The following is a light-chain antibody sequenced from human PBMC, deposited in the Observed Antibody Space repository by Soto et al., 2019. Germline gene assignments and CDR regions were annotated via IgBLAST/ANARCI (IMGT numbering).Light chain of an antibody. CDR3: QQYVSSPWT. CDR2: GAS. V-gene: IGKV3-20*01. Sequence: EIVLTQSPGTLSLSPGERATLSCRASQSVSSTYLAWYQQKPGQAPRLLIYGASTRATGIPDRFSGSGSGTDFTLTISRLEPGDFAMFYCQQYVSSPWTFGQGTKVDI. J-gene: IGKJ1*01. CDR1: QSVSSTY.